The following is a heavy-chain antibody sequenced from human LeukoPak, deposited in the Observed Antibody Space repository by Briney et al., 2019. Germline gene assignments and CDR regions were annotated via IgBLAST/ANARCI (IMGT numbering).Heavy chain of an antibody. J-gene: IGHJ1*01. Sequence: GRSLRLSCAASGFTFSSYAMSWVRQAPGKGLEWVANIKQDGSEKYYVDSVKGRFTISRDNAKNSLYLQMNSLRAEDTAVYYCARDPYLGYSSGWSSSVGGDFQHWGQGTLVTVSS. D-gene: IGHD6-19*01. CDR3: ARDPYLGYSSGWSSSVGGDFQH. V-gene: IGHV3-7*01. CDR2: IKQDGSEK. CDR1: GFTFSSYA.